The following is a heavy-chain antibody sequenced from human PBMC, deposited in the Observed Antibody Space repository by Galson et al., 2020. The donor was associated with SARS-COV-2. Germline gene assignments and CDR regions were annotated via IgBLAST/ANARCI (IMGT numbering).Heavy chain of an antibody. D-gene: IGHD5-12*01. Sequence: SETLSLTCTVSGYSVRSDYSWGWIRQPPGKGLQWIGTIYHSGGTYYDPSLKSRVTISVDTSKNQFSLKLSSVTAADTAVYYCARWPDYWGQGTLVTVSS. CDR3: ARWPDY. CDR1: GYSVRSDYS. J-gene: IGHJ4*02. V-gene: IGHV4-38-2*02. CDR2: IYHSGGT.